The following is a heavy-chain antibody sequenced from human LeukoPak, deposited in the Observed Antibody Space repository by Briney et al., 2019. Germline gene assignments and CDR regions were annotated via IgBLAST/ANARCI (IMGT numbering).Heavy chain of an antibody. J-gene: IGHJ4*02. D-gene: IGHD2-15*01. Sequence: GGSLRLSCAASGFTFSSYGMHWARQAPGKGLEWVAVIWYDGSNKYYADSVKGRFTISRDNSKNTLYLQMNSLRAEDTAVYYCARDAELSGSCSDYWGQGTLVTVSS. CDR3: ARDAELSGSCSDY. CDR2: IWYDGSNK. CDR1: GFTFSSYG. V-gene: IGHV3-33*01.